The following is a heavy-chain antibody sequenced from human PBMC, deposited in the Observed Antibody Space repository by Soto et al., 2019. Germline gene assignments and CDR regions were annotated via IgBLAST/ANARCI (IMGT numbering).Heavy chain of an antibody. Sequence: ASVKVSCKASGYTFTGYYMHWVRQAPGQGLEWMGWINPNSGGTNYAQKFQGWVTMTRDTSISTAYMELSRLRSDDTAVYYCARGLTYYDILTGFDYWGQGTLVTVSS. CDR1: GYTFTGYY. D-gene: IGHD3-9*01. CDR3: ARGLTYYDILTGFDY. V-gene: IGHV1-2*04. J-gene: IGHJ4*02. CDR2: INPNSGGT.